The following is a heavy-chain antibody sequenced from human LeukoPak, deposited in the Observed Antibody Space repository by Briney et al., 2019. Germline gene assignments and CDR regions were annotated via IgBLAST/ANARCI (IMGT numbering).Heavy chain of an antibody. J-gene: IGHJ3*02. CDR1: GFTFSSHG. Sequence: GGSLRLSCAASGFTFSSHGMHWVRHAPGKGLVWVAHVSTDGTSTSSVDSVKGRFTISRDNAKNTLYLQMNSLRAEDTAVYYCARDSPNYSKGAIDIWGQGTMVTVSS. CDR2: VSTDGTST. D-gene: IGHD1-7*01. V-gene: IGHV3-74*01. CDR3: ARDSPNYSKGAIDI.